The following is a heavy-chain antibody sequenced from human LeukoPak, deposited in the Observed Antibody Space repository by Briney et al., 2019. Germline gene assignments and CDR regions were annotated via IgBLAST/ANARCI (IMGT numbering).Heavy chain of an antibody. V-gene: IGHV1-2*02. CDR2: INPNSGGT. CDR3: ARGAKGFDY. J-gene: IGHJ4*02. CDR1: GYTFTGLY. Sequence: ASVTVSCKAAGYTFTGLYLHWVRQAPGQGLEWMGWINPNSGGTDFAQKFQGRVTMTRDTSISTAYMELSRLTSDDTAVYFCARGAKGFDYWGQGTLVTVSS.